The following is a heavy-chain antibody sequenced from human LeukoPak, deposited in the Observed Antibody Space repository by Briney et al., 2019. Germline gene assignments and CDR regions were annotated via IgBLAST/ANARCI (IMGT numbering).Heavy chain of an antibody. D-gene: IGHD2-2*01. CDR1: GFTFSSYA. V-gene: IGHV3-23*01. CDR2: ISGSGGST. Sequence: PGGSLRLSCAASGFTFSSYAMSWVRRAPGKGLEWVSAISGSGGSTYYADSVKGRFTISRDNSKNTLYLQMNSLRAEDTAVYYCARARSTSLLGWYYFDYWGQGTLVTFSS. CDR3: ARARSTSLLGWYYFDY. J-gene: IGHJ4*02.